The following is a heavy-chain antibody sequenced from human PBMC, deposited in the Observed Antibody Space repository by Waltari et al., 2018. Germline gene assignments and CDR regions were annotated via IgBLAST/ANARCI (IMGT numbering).Heavy chain of an antibody. D-gene: IGHD2-15*01. CDR2: INSDGSST. CDR1: GFTFSSYW. V-gene: IGHV3-74*01. J-gene: IGHJ4*02. Sequence: EVQLVESGGGLVQPGWSLRLSCAASGFTFSSYWMHWVRQAPGKGLVWVSRINSDGSSTSYADSVKGRFTISRDNAKNTLYLQMNSLRAEDTAVYYCARSSAYGGRSYYFDYWGQGTLVTVSS. CDR3: ARSSAYGGRSYYFDY.